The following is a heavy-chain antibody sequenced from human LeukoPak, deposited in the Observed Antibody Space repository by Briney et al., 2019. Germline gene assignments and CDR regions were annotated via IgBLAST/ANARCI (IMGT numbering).Heavy chain of an antibody. CDR3: ARDTPTRYCSSTSCYQGGIDY. CDR1: GGTFSSYA. CDR2: IIPIFGTA. Sequence: SVKVSCKASGGTFSSYAISWVRQAPGQGLEWMGGIIPIFGTANYAQKFQGRVTITADESTSTAYMELSSLRSEDTAVYYCARDTPTRYCSSTSCYQGGIDYWGQGTLVTVSS. D-gene: IGHD2-2*01. J-gene: IGHJ4*02. V-gene: IGHV1-69*13.